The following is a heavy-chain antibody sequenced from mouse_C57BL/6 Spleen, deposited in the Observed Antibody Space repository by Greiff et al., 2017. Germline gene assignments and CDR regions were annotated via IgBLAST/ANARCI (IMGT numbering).Heavy chain of an antibody. CDR1: GYTFTSYW. J-gene: IGHJ4*01. CDR3: ARSRSHAMDY. V-gene: IGHV1-61*01. CDR2: IYPSDSET. Sequence: VQLQQPGAELVRPGSSVKLSCKASGYTFTSYWMDWVKQRPGQGLEWIGNIYPSDSETHYNQKFKDKATLTVDKSSSTAYMQLSSLTSEDSAVYYGARSRSHAMDYWGQGTSVTVSS.